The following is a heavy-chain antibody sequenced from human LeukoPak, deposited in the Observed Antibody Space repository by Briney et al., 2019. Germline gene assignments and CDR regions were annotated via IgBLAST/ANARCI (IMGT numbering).Heavy chain of an antibody. V-gene: IGHV3-20*04. D-gene: IGHD6-6*01. CDR1: GFTFEVYG. CDR3: ARDGGPLSIAARPRFDY. J-gene: IGHJ4*02. CDR2: INWNGGST. Sequence: GGSLRLSCAASGFTFEVYGMSWVRQAPGKGLEWVSGINWNGGSTGYADSVKGRFTISRDNAKNSLYLQMNSLRAEDTALYYCARDGGPLSIAARPRFDYWGQGTLVTVSS.